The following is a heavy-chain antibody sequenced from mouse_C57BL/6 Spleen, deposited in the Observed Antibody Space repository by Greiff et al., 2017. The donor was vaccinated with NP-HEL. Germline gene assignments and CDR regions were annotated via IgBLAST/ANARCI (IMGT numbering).Heavy chain of an antibody. J-gene: IGHJ2*01. CDR1: GYAFSSSW. D-gene: IGHD3-3*01. V-gene: IGHV1-82*01. CDR3: ARWDSFYFDY. CDR2: SYPGDGDT. Sequence: QVQLQQSGPELVKPGASVKISCKASGYAFSSSWMNWVKQRPGKGLEWIGRSYPGDGDTNYNGKFKGKATLTADKSSSTAYMQLSSLTSEDSAVYFCARWDSFYFDYWGQGTTLTVSS.